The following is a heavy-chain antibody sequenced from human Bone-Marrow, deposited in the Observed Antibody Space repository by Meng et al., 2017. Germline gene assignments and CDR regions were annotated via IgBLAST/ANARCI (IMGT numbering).Heavy chain of an antibody. J-gene: IGHJ6*02. CDR1: GGSISSYY. Sequence: SETLSLTCTVSGGSISSYYWSWIRQPAGKGLEWIGRIYTSGSTNYNPSLKSRVTMSVDTSKNQFSLKLSSVTAADTVVYYCARDSGYSYASPAFYYYYYGMDVWGQGTTDTVSS. CDR2: IYTSGST. D-gene: IGHD5-18*01. V-gene: IGHV4-4*07. CDR3: ARDSGYSYASPAFYYYYYGMDV.